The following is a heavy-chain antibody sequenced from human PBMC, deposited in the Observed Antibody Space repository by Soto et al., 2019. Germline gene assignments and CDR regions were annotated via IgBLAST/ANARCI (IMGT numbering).Heavy chain of an antibody. CDR1: GFTLSAYW. V-gene: IGHV3-74*03. CDR2: LSSDGFGT. D-gene: IGHD3-16*01. Sequence: PGGSLRLSCAASGFTLSAYWMHWVRQAPGRGLEWVSRLSSDGFGTAYADSVKGRFHISRDNARNTLFLQMNGLRAEDTAVYYCARDLGGPDYWGRETLVTVSS. CDR3: ARDLGGPDY. J-gene: IGHJ4*02.